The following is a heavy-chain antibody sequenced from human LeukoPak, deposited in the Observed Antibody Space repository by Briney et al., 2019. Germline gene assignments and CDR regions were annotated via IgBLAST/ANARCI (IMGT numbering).Heavy chain of an antibody. V-gene: IGHV1-69*13. CDR1: GGTFSSYA. D-gene: IGHD4-17*01. J-gene: IGHJ4*02. Sequence: SVKVSCKASGGTFSSYAISWVRQAPGQGLEWMGGIIPILGTANYAQKFQGRVTITADESTSTAYMELSSLRSEDTAVYYCARDGYGDYAFDYWGQGTLVTVSS. CDR2: IIPILGTA. CDR3: ARDGYGDYAFDY.